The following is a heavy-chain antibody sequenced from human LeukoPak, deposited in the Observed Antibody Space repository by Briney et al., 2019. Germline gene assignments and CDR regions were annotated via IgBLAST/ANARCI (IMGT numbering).Heavy chain of an antibody. CDR1: GFTFSSYW. CDR3: ARARRLVVAAKTYYFDY. V-gene: IGHV3-7*04. CDR2: IKQDGSEN. J-gene: IGHJ4*02. D-gene: IGHD2-15*01. Sequence: GGSLRLSCAASGFTFSSYWMSWVRQAPGKGLEWVANIKQDGSENFYVVSVKGRFTTSRDNAKNSLYLQMNSMRAEDTAVYYCARARRLVVAAKTYYFDYWGQGTLVTVS.